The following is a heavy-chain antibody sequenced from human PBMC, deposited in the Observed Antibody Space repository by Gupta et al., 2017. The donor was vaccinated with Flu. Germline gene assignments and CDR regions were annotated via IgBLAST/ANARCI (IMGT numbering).Heavy chain of an antibody. CDR3: VNHGFCTTTSCSLSRMDV. D-gene: IGHD2-8*01. CDR1: GFTFSSYA. Sequence: EGQLLESGGDLVPPGGSLRLSCAASGFTFSSYAMTWVRPAPGKGLEWVSLISGSGGTTFYADSVKGRFTISRDNSRNTLFLQMKNLRGEDTARYFCVNHGFCTTTSCSLSRMDVWGQGTTVTVSS. V-gene: IGHV3-23*01. J-gene: IGHJ6*02. CDR2: ISGSGGTT.